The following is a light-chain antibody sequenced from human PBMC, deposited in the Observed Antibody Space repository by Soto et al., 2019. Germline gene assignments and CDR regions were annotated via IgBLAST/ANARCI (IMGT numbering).Light chain of an antibody. CDR1: QSISSW. Sequence: DIQITQSPSTVSASVGGRVTITCRASQSISSWLAWYQQKPGKAPKVLIYDASSLESGVPSRFSGSGSGTEFTLTISSLQPDDFAAYYCQQYNSYSPTFGQGTKVDIK. CDR2: DAS. J-gene: IGKJ1*01. CDR3: QQYNSYSPT. V-gene: IGKV1-5*01.